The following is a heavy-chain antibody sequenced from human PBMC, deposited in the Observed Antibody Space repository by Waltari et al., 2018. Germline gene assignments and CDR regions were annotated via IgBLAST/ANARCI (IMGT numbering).Heavy chain of an antibody. Sequence: QVQLHQWGAGLLKPSETLSLTCAVSGGPFIDYSWSGIRQPPGKGLEWIGEISHSGVPPYNPSRRSRVTMSVDTIKKRFSLKLTSVTAADTAVYFCARTWGNSPPLGWLDPWGQGTRVTISS. V-gene: IGHV4-34*01. J-gene: IGHJ5*02. D-gene: IGHD7-27*01. CDR3: ARTWGNSPPLGWLDP. CDR2: ISHSGVP. CDR1: GGPFIDYS.